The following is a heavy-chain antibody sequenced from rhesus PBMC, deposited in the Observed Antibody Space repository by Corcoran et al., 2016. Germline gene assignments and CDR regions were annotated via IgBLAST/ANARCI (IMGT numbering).Heavy chain of an antibody. Sequence: QVQLQESGPGLVKPSETLSLTCVVSGGPISGNYWNWIRQFPGKGLEWIGYITGSRGNTYYNPSLKSRVTISTDTSKNQLSLKLTSVTAADSAVYYCSRNNEFWGQGALVTVSS. CDR1: GGPISGNY. V-gene: IGHV4-165*02. CDR2: ITGSRGNT. J-gene: IGHJ1*01. CDR3: SRNNEF.